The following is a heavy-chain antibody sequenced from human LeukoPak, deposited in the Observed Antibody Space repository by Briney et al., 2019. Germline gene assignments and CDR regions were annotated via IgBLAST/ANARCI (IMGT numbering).Heavy chain of an antibody. Sequence: PGGSLRLSCAASGFTFSSYAMSWVRQAPGKGLEWVSAISGSGGSTYYADSVKGRFTISRDNSKNTLYLQMNSLRAGDTAVYYCAKAPQDIVVVVAATDFYYMDVWGKGTTVTVSS. CDR1: GFTFSSYA. V-gene: IGHV3-23*01. J-gene: IGHJ6*03. D-gene: IGHD2-15*01. CDR2: ISGSGGST. CDR3: AKAPQDIVVVVAATDFYYMDV.